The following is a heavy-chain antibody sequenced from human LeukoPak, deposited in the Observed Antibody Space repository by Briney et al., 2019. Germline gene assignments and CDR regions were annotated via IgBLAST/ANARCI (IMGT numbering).Heavy chain of an antibody. CDR2: INPSGGST. Sequence: ASLKVSCKASGYMFTSYYMHWVRQAPGQRLEWMGIINPSGGSTTYAQKFQDRVTLTRDTSTSTVYMELSSLRSEDTALYYCARTADGSKAPVFDYWGQGTLVIVSS. CDR3: ARTADGSKAPVFDY. D-gene: IGHD4-23*01. V-gene: IGHV1-46*01. CDR1: GYMFTSYY. J-gene: IGHJ4*02.